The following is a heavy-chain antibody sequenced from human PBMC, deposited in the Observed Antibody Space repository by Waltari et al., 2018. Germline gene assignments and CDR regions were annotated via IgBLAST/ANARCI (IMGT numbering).Heavy chain of an antibody. D-gene: IGHD6-19*01. Sequence: QVQLVQSGAEVKKPGSSVKVSCKASGGTFSSYAISWVRQAPGHGLEWMGGIIPIVGTANYAQKVQCIVTITADESTSTAYMELSSLRSEDTAEYYCARLVLGSSGWYGEYYYYMDVWGKGTTVTVSS. CDR3: ARLVLGSSGWYGEYYYYMDV. CDR2: IIPIVGTA. V-gene: IGHV1-69*12. J-gene: IGHJ6*03. CDR1: GGTFSSYA.